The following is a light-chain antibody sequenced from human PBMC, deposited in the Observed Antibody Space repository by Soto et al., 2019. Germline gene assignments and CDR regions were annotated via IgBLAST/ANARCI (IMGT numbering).Light chain of an antibody. CDR3: SSYAVSNKYV. V-gene: IGLV2-8*01. CDR1: SSDIGAYDS. Sequence: SALTQTPSASGSREQSVTISCTGTSSDIGAYDSVSWYQHHPGKAPRALIYEVSKRPSGGPDRFSGSKSGSTASQTVSGHQPEDEADYYCSSYAVSNKYVFGTKTKVTVL. CDR2: EVS. J-gene: IGLJ1*01.